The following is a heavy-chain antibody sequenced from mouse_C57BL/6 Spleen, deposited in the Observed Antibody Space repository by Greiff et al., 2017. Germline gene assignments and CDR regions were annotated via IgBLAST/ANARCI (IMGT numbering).Heavy chain of an antibody. CDR2: IDPANGNT. CDR1: GYNINNTY. Sequence: VQLQQSVAELVRPGASVKLSCTASGYNINNTYMHWVKQRPGQGLEWIGRIDPANGNTKYAPKFQGKATITADTSSNTAYLQLSSLTSEDTAIYYCARVTTVVGDALDYWGQGTSVTVSS. CDR3: ARVTTVVGDALDY. D-gene: IGHD1-1*01. V-gene: IGHV14-3*01. J-gene: IGHJ4*01.